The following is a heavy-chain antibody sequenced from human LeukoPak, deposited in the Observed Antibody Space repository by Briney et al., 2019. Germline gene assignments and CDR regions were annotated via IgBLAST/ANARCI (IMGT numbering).Heavy chain of an antibody. V-gene: IGHV3-23*01. CDR1: GFTFSSYA. CDR2: ISGSGGST. D-gene: IGHD3-22*01. Sequence: GGSLRLSCAASGFTFSSYAMSWVRQAPGKGLEWVSAISGSGGSTYYADSVKGRFTISRDNSKNTLYLQMNSLRAEDTAVYYCAKSWNYYDSSGDDALDIWGQGTMVTVSS. CDR3: AKSWNYYDSSGDDALDI. J-gene: IGHJ3*02.